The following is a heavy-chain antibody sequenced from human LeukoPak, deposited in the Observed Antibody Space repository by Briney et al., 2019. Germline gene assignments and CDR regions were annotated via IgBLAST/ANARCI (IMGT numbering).Heavy chain of an antibody. CDR3: AKDLVHAMVRGVIREEGYYYGMDV. D-gene: IGHD3-10*01. J-gene: IGHJ6*02. CDR2: ISGSGGST. V-gene: IGHV3-23*01. CDR1: GFTFSSYA. Sequence: GGSLRLSCAASGFTFSSYAMSWVRQAPGKGLEWVSAISGSGGSTYYADSVKGRFTISRDNSKNTLYLQMNSLRAEDTAVYYCAKDLVHAMVRGVIREEGYYYGMDVWGQGTTVTVSS.